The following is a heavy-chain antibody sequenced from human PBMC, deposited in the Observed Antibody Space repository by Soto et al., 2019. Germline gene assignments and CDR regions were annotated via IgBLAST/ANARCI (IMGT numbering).Heavy chain of an antibody. V-gene: IGHV4-4*02. CDR3: ARGKFYAFDI. CDR1: GVSISIPNW. CDR2: IDHSGTT. Sequence: QVQLQESGPGLVKPSGTLSLTCAVSGVSISIPNWWAWVRQAPGKGLEWIGEIDHSGTTNYNPSLNSRVTISLDRSKNQCSVRLTSVAAADTAVYFCARGKFYAFDIWGQGTMVTVSS. J-gene: IGHJ3*02.